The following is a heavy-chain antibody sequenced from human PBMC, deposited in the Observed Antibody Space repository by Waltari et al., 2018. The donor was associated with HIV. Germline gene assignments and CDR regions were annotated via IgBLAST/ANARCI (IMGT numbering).Heavy chain of an antibody. CDR3: ARQIQCSGGSCHDAYFDY. CDR1: GYSISSGYY. Sequence: QVQLQESGPGLVKPSETLSLTCAVSGYSISSGYYWGWIRQPPWKGLEWSGSIYHSGSTYYNPSLKSRVTISVDTSKNQFSLKLSSVTAADTAVYYCARQIQCSGGSCHDAYFDYWGQGTLVTVSS. CDR2: IYHSGST. J-gene: IGHJ4*02. D-gene: IGHD2-15*01. V-gene: IGHV4-38-2*01.